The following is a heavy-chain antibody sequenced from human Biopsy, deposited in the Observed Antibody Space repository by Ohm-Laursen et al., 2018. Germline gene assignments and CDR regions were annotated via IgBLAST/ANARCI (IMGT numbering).Heavy chain of an antibody. Sequence: GTRSLTCAVYGESFNGYYWSWIRQTPGKGLEWIGEINHSGRTNYNPSLKSRVTISVDTSKNQFSLKVRSVTAADTAVYYCVRGVDYYDPYHYYALDVWGQGTTVTVSS. D-gene: IGHD3-22*01. V-gene: IGHV4-34*01. CDR1: GESFNGYY. CDR2: INHSGRT. CDR3: VRGVDYYDPYHYYALDV. J-gene: IGHJ6*02.